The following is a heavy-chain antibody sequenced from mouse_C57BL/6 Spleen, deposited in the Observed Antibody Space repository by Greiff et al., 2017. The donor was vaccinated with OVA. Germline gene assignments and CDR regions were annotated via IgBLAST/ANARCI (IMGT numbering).Heavy chain of an antibody. Sequence: EVKLVESGEGLVKPGGSLKLSCAASGFTFSSYAMSWVRQTPEKRLEWVAYISSGGDYICYADTVKGRFTISRDNARNTLYLQMSSLKSEDTAMYYCTRDPDYYGSSYAMDYWGQGTSVTVSS. CDR3: TRDPDYYGSSYAMDY. CDR2: ISSGGDYI. J-gene: IGHJ4*01. CDR1: GFTFSSYA. V-gene: IGHV5-9-1*02. D-gene: IGHD1-1*01.